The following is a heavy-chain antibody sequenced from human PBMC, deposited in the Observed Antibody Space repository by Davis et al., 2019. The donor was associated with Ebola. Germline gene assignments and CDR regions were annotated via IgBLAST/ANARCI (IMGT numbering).Heavy chain of an antibody. J-gene: IGHJ6*02. CDR2: IIPIFGTA. D-gene: IGHD3-10*01. Sequence: AASVKVSCKASGGTFSSYAISWVRQAPGQGLEWMGGIIPIFGTANYAQKFQGRVTITADESTSTAYMELSSLRSEDTAVYYCARDSAYYYGMGVWGQGTTVTVSS. CDR3: ARDSAYYYGMGV. CDR1: GGTFSSYA. V-gene: IGHV1-69*13.